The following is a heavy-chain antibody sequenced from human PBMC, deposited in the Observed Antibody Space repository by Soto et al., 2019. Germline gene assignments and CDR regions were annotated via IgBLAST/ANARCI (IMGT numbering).Heavy chain of an antibody. D-gene: IGHD3-22*01. CDR1: GGSISSGGYY. CDR2: IYYSGST. Sequence: SETLSLTCTVSGGSISSGGYYWSLILQHPGKGLEWIGYIYYSGSTYYNPSLKSRVTISVDTSKNQLSLKLSSVTAADTAVYYCARVRDYYDSSGYYYVFDYWGQGTLVTVSS. V-gene: IGHV4-31*03. CDR3: ARVRDYYDSSGYYYVFDY. J-gene: IGHJ4*02.